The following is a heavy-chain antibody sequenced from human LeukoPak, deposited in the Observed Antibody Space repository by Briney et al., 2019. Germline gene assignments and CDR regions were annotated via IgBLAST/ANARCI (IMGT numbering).Heavy chain of an antibody. CDR3: ASLWSGYYR. V-gene: IGHV4-39*01. D-gene: IGHD3-3*01. CDR1: GGSISSSSYY. J-gene: IGHJ4*02. CDR2: IYYSGST. Sequence: SETLSLTCTVSGGSISSSSYYWGWIRQPPGKGLEWIGSIYYSGSTYYNPSLKSRVTISVDTSKNQFSLKLSSVTAADTAVYYCASLWSGYYRWGQGTLVTVSS.